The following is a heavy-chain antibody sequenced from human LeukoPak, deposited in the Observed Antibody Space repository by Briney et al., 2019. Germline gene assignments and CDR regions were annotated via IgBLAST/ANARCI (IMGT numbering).Heavy chain of an antibody. CDR1: GGSISSYY. V-gene: IGHV4-59*12. J-gene: IGHJ4*02. CDR2: IYYSGST. CDR3: ARGQQLVRRFDY. D-gene: IGHD6-13*01. Sequence: SETLSLTCTVSGGSISSYYWSWIRQPPGKGLEWIGYIYYSGSTNYNPSLKSRVTISVDTSKNQFSLKLSSVTAADTAVYYCARGQQLVRRFDYWGQGTLVTVSS.